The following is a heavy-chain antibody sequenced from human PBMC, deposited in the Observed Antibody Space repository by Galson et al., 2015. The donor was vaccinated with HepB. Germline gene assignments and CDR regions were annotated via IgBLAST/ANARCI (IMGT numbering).Heavy chain of an antibody. Sequence: SLRLSCAASGFTLSSYWMFWVRQAPGKGLEWVANIKEDGSEKYYVDSVKGRFTISRDNAKNSLYLQMNSLRPEDTAVYYCAKYHGDYAGGDYWGQGTRVTVSS. CDR3: AKYHGDYAGGDY. CDR1: GFTLSSYW. J-gene: IGHJ4*02. V-gene: IGHV3-7*03. CDR2: IKEDGSEK. D-gene: IGHD4-17*01.